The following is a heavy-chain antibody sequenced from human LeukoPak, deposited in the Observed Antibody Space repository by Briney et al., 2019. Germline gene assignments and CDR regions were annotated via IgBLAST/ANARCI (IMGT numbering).Heavy chain of an antibody. J-gene: IGHJ4*02. CDR3: ARVGSGWLIDY. D-gene: IGHD6-19*01. CDR2: ISYDGSNK. Sequence: GGSLRLSCAASGFTFSSYAIHWVRQAPGKGLEWVAIISYDGSNKYCADSVKGRFTISRDNSKNTLYLQMDSLRAEDTAVYYCARVGSGWLIDYWGQGTLVTVSS. V-gene: IGHV3-30-3*01. CDR1: GFTFSSYA.